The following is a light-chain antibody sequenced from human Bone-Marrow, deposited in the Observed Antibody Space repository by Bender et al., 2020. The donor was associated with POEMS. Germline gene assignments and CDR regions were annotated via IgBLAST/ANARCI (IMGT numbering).Light chain of an antibody. J-gene: IGLJ3*02. Sequence: QSVLTQPPSVSGSPGQSITISCTGSSSDIGGYNYVSWYQQHPGRAPKLIIYDVNNRPSGVSDRFSGSKSGDTASLTISGLQAEDEADYYCCSYAGSYTWVFGGGTKLTVL. CDR3: CSYAGSYTWV. V-gene: IGLV2-11*01. CDR2: DVN. CDR1: SSDIGGYNY.